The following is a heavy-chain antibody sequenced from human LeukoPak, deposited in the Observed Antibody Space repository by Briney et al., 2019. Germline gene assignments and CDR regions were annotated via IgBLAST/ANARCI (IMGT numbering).Heavy chain of an antibody. D-gene: IGHD3-16*02. CDR1: GGSLRSSTYY. Sequence: SETLSLTCTVSGGSLRSSTYYWAWIRQPPGKGLEWLGSIHYDGSTFDNPSLKSRVTMSVDTSRNPFSLKVTSVTAADTAVYYCGRDNRSLLDSWGQGILVTVSS. J-gene: IGHJ4*02. CDR2: IHYDGST. CDR3: GRDNRSLLDS. V-gene: IGHV4-39*07.